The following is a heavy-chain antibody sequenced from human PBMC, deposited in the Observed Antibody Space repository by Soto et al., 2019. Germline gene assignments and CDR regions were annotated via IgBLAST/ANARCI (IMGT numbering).Heavy chain of an antibody. J-gene: IGHJ4*02. CDR3: AREGGIIAAASFDY. V-gene: IGHV3-7*01. CDR2: IKQDGSEK. Sequence: EVQLVESGGGLVQPGGSLRLSCAASGFTFSSYWMSWVRQAPGKGLEWVANIKQDGSEKYYVDSVKGRFTISRDNAKNSLYLQMNSLRAEDTAVYYCAREGGIIAAASFDYWGQGTLVTVSS. CDR1: GFTFSSYW. D-gene: IGHD6-13*01.